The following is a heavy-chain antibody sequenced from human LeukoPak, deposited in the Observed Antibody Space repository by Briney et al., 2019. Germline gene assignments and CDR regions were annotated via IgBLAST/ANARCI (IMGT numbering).Heavy chain of an antibody. CDR3: ARGAWSSGYFN. J-gene: IGHJ4*02. V-gene: IGHV4-34*01. D-gene: IGHD3-22*01. CDR2: INHSGST. CDR1: GGSISSYY. Sequence: PSETLSLTCTVSGGSISSYYWSWIRQPPGKGLEWIGEINHSGSTNYNPSLKSRVTISVDTSKNQFSLKLSSVTAADTAVYYCARGAWSSGYFNWGQGTLVTVSS.